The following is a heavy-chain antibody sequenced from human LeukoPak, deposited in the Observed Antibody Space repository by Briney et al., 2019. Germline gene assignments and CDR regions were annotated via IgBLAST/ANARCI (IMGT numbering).Heavy chain of an antibody. CDR3: ARLKLYYYYYMDV. Sequence: ASVKVSCKASGYTFTSYYLLWVRQAPGQGLEWMGIINPSGGSTSYAQKFQGRVTMTRDMSTSTAYMELRSLRSDDTAVYYCARLKLYYYYYMDVWGKGTTVTVSS. CDR2: INPSGGST. V-gene: IGHV1-46*01. J-gene: IGHJ6*03. CDR1: GYTFTSYY.